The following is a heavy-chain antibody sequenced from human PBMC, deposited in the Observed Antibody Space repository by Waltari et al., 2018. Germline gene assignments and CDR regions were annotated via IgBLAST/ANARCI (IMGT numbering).Heavy chain of an antibody. CDR3: ATLLGYSGYEMTPVTTGGGGEFDY. Sequence: QLQLQESGPGLVKPSETLSLTCTVSGGSISSSSYYWGWIRQPPGKGLEWIGSIYYSGCPSSNPSLKSRVTISVDTSKNQFSLKLSSVTAADTAVYFCATLLGYSGYEMTPVTTGGGGEFDYWGQGTLVTVSS. V-gene: IGHV4-39*01. CDR2: IYYSGCP. D-gene: IGHD5-12*01. CDR1: GGSISSSSYY. J-gene: IGHJ4*02.